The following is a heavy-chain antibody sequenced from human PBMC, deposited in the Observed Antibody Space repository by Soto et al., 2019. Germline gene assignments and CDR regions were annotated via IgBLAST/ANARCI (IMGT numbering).Heavy chain of an antibody. CDR2: INHSGST. V-gene: IGHV4-34*01. D-gene: IGHD3-9*01. CDR3: ARVIRYFDWPIFDY. Sequence: SETLSLTCAVYGGSFSGYYWSWIRQPPGKGLEWIGEINHSGSTNYNPSIKSRVTISVDTSKNQFSLKMSSVTAADTAVYYCARVIRYFDWPIFDYLGQGTLVTVSS. J-gene: IGHJ4*02. CDR1: GGSFSGYY.